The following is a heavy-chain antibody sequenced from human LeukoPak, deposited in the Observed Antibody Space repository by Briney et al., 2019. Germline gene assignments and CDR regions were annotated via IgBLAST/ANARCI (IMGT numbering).Heavy chain of an antibody. V-gene: IGHV3-23*01. CDR1: GFTFSDYA. CDR3: ARDPNGDYVGAFDM. Sequence: GGSLRLSCTTSGFTFSDYAMMWVRQSPGKGPEWVAAIRGGGHGPFYADSVRGRFTISRDNSKYTLFLQMDSLRAEDTAVYYCARDPNGDYVGAFDMWGPGTMVTVSS. CDR2: IRGGGHGP. D-gene: IGHD4-17*01. J-gene: IGHJ3*02.